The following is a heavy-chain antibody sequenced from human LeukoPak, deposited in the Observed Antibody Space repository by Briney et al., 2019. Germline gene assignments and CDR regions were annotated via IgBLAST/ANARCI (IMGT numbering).Heavy chain of an antibody. CDR2: ISSSGSTI. D-gene: IGHD6-25*01. V-gene: IGHV3-11*04. CDR3: ATSGCYGYYYFDY. CDR1: GFTFSDYY. J-gene: IGHJ4*02. Sequence: GGSLRLSCAASGFTFSDYYMSWIRLAPGKGLEWVSYISSSGSTIYYADSVKGRLTISRDNAKNSLYLQMNSLRAEDTAVYYCATSGCYGYYYFDYWGQGTLVTASS.